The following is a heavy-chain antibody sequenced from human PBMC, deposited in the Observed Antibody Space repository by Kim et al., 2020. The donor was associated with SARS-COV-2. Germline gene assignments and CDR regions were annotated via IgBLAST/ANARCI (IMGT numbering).Heavy chain of an antibody. Sequence: GGSLRLSCAASGFTFSSYAMSWVRQAPGKGLEWVSAISGSGGSTYYADSGKGRFTIARDNSKNTLYLQMNSLRAEDTAVYYCAKTGITMIVVVPLGVGAFDSWGQGTMVTVSS. CDR3: AKTGITMIVVVPLGVGAFDS. D-gene: IGHD3-22*01. V-gene: IGHV3-23*01. CDR1: GFTFSSYA. CDR2: ISGSGGST. J-gene: IGHJ3*02.